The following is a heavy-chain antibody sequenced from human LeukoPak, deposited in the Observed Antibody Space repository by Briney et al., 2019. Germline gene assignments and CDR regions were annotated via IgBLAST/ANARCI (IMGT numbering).Heavy chain of an antibody. D-gene: IGHD3-10*01. J-gene: IGHJ4*02. CDR1: GFTVSSNY. V-gene: IGHV3-53*01. Sequence: PGGSLRLSCAASGFTVSSNYMSWVRQAPGKGLEWVSVIYSGGSTYYADSVKGRFTTSRDNSKNTLYLQMDSLRAEDTAVYYCAKVAHYYGSGSHYEYYFDFWGQGTLVTVSS. CDR3: AKVAHYYGSGSHYEYYFDF. CDR2: IYSGGST.